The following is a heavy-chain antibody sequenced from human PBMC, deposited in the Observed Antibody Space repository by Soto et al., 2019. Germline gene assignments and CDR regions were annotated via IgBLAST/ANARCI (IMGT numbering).Heavy chain of an antibody. CDR3: VRDSGAKLSSS. CDR2: IIPIYGTA. Sequence: SVKVSCKASGGTFSSYAISWVRQAPGQGREWMGGIIPIYGTADYAQKFQGRVTITADESARTSYMELRSLKSQDTAVYYCVRDSGAKLSSSWGQGTLVNVSS. V-gene: IGHV1-69*13. J-gene: IGHJ4*02. CDR1: GGTFSSYA. D-gene: IGHD6-13*01.